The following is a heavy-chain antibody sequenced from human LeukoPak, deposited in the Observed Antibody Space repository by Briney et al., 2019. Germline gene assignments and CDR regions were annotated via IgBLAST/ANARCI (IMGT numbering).Heavy chain of an antibody. J-gene: IGHJ4*02. CDR1: GGSISSSSYY. D-gene: IGHD3-10*01. V-gene: IGHV4-39*01. CDR2: IYYSGST. CDR3: AAGWMVRGNYFDY. Sequence: SETLSLTCTVSGGSISSSSYYWGWIRQPPGKGLKWIGSIYYSGSTYYNPSLKSRVTISVDTSKNQFSLKLSSVTAADTAVYYCAAGWMVRGNYFDYWGQGTLVTVSS.